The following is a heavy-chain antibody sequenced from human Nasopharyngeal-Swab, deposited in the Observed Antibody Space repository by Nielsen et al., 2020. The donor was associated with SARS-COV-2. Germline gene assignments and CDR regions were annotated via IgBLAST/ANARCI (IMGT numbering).Heavy chain of an antibody. Sequence: GESMKIYCAAPGFTLSSYSMNWVRQAPGKGLEWVSYISSSSSTIYYADPVKGRFTISRDNAKNSMYLQINSLRAEDTAVYYCARDRATPSPGYYYYGMDVWGQGTTVTVSS. CDR1: GFTLSSYS. J-gene: IGHJ6*02. CDR2: ISSSSSTI. CDR3: ARDRATPSPGYYYYGMDV. V-gene: IGHV3-48*04.